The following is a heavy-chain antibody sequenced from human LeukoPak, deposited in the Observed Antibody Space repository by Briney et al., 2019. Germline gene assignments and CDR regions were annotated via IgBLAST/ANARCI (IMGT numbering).Heavy chain of an antibody. D-gene: IGHD2-15*01. CDR1: GYTFTIYA. CDR2: INAGNGNT. J-gene: IGHJ4*02. CDR3: AREGCSGGTCFFDY. V-gene: IGHV1-3*01. Sequence: AAVKVSCTGSGYTFTIYAMHWVCQPPGQRLEWMGLINAGNGNTKYSQKFQGRVTITRDTSATTAYMELSSVRSEDTAVYYCAREGCSGGTCFFDYWGQGTLVTVSS.